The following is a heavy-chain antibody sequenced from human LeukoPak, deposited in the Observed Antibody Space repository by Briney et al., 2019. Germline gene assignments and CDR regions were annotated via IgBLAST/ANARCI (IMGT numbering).Heavy chain of an antibody. Sequence: GRSLRLSCAASGFTFNNYWMHWVRQAPGKGLVWVSRINSDASTTNYVDSVKGRFTMSRDNAKNTLYLQMNSLRAEDTAVYYCAKDGFWVGYAFDIWGQGTMVTVSS. CDR1: GFTFNNYW. CDR2: INSDASTT. D-gene: IGHD3-16*01. CDR3: AKDGFWVGYAFDI. V-gene: IGHV3-74*01. J-gene: IGHJ3*02.